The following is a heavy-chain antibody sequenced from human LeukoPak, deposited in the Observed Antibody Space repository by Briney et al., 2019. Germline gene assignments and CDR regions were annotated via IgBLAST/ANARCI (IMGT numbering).Heavy chain of an antibody. CDR3: ARSTYYDSSGYSLDAFDI. D-gene: IGHD3-22*01. V-gene: IGHV1-69*13. CDR2: IIPIFGTA. J-gene: IGHJ3*02. Sequence: ASEKVSCKASGGTFSSYAISWVRQATGQGLEWMGGIIPIFGTANYAQKFQGRVTITADESTSTAYMELSSLRSEDTAVYYCARSTYYDSSGYSLDAFDIWGQGTMVTVSS. CDR1: GGTFSSYA.